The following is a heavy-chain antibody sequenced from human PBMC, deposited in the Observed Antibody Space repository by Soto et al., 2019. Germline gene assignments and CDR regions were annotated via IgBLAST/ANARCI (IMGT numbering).Heavy chain of an antibody. CDR2: INPSGGST. J-gene: IGHJ6*03. CDR3: ARGYCSSTSCRYYYYYYYMDV. Sequence: AASVKVSCKASGYTFTSYYMHWVRQAPGQGLEWMGIINPSGGSTSYAQKFQGRVTMTRDTSTSTVYMELSSLRSEDTAVYYCARGYCSSTSCRYYYYYYYMDVWGKGTTVTVSS. D-gene: IGHD2-2*01. CDR1: GYTFTSYY. V-gene: IGHV1-46*03.